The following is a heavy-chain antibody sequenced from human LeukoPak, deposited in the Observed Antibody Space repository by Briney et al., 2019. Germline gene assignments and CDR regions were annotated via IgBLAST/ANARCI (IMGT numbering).Heavy chain of an antibody. CDR1: GGSISGYY. D-gene: IGHD1-1*01. J-gene: IGHJ4*02. CDR3: ARGRYTFDY. Sequence: SETLSLTCTVSGGSISGYYWTWIRQPPGKGLEYIGYIYYSGGTNHNPSLKSRVTISVDTSKNQFSLKLSSVTAADTAVYYCARGRYTFDYWGQGTLVTVSS. V-gene: IGHV4-59*01. CDR2: IYYSGGT.